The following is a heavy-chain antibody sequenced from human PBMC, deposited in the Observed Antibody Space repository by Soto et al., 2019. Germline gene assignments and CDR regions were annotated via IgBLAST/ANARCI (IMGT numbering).Heavy chain of an antibody. Sequence: GGSLRLSCAASGFTFSNAWMSWVRQAPGKGLEWVGRIKSKTDGGTTDYAAPVKGRFTISRDDSKNTLYLQMNSLKTEDTAVYYCTTVPMGYGDYGWFDPWGQGTLVTVSS. CDR3: TTVPMGYGDYGWFDP. CDR2: IKSKTDGGTT. V-gene: IGHV3-15*01. J-gene: IGHJ5*02. CDR1: GFTFSNAW. D-gene: IGHD4-17*01.